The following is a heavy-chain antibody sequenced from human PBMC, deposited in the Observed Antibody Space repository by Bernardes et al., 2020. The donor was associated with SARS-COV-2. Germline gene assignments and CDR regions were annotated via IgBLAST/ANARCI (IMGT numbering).Heavy chain of an antibody. CDR1: GFTFSSYA. CDR2: ISGSGGST. CDR3: AKELVINSRSTSCCGRYY. Sequence: GGSLRLSCAASGFTFSSYAMSWVRQAPGKGLEWVSAISGSGGSTYYADSVKGRFTISRDNSKNTLYLQMNSLRAEDTAVYYCAKELVINSRSTSCCGRYYWGQGTLVTVSS. D-gene: IGHD2-2*01. J-gene: IGHJ4*02. V-gene: IGHV3-23*01.